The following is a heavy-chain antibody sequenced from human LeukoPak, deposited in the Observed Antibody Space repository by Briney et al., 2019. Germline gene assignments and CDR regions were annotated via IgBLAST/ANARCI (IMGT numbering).Heavy chain of an antibody. CDR1: GMSGGTINSYY. Sequence: SETLSLTCSVSGMSGGTINSYYWRWIRQPPGQALEWRGNIYYNRTTNYSPPLKRRVNMSIDRSQNQFSLKLTSPTSADTAVYFCARGGGRPESPYSDWAQGTLVIVS. J-gene: IGHJ4*02. CDR3: ARGGGRPESPYSD. D-gene: IGHD4-11*01. CDR2: IYYNRTT. V-gene: IGHV4-59*08.